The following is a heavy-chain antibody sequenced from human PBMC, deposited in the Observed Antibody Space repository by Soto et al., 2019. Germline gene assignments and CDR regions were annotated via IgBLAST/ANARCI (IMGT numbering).Heavy chain of an antibody. Sequence: GASVKVSCKTSGGTFSKNAISWVRQAPGQGLEWMGGIIPIFGTANYAQKFQGRVTITADESTSTAYMELSSLRSEDTAVYYCARGSCTNGVCYRLNWFDPWGQGTMVTVSS. CDR3: ARGSCTNGVCYRLNWFDP. D-gene: IGHD2-8*01. CDR1: GGTFSKNA. V-gene: IGHV1-69*13. CDR2: IIPIFGTA. J-gene: IGHJ5*02.